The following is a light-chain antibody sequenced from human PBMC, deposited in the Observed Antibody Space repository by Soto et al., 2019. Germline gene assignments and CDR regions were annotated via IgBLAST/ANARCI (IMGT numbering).Light chain of an antibody. J-gene: IGKJ2*01. Sequence: EIVFTQSPDPPSLSPGERATLSCRASQSVSSYLGWYQQKPGQAPRLLIYDASTRATGIPARFSGSGSGKDFTLTISSLEPEDFAVYYCQQRSNWPPYTFGQGIKVDIK. V-gene: IGKV3-11*01. CDR1: QSVSSY. CDR2: DAS. CDR3: QQRSNWPPYT.